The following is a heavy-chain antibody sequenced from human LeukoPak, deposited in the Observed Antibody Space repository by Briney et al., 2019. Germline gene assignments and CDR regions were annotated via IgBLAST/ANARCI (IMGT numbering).Heavy chain of an antibody. D-gene: IGHD1-26*01. V-gene: IGHV3-7*04. J-gene: IGHJ4*02. CDR3: ARGVGSGSRLRAGDY. CDR1: GFTFSSNW. Sequence: GGSLRLSCATSGFTFSSNWMSWVRHAPGRGLEWVANIKPDGSAEYYAASVKGRFTVSRDNAKNSLYLQMNSLRVEDTAVYYCARGVGSGSRLRAGDYWGQGTLVTVSS. CDR2: IKPDGSAE.